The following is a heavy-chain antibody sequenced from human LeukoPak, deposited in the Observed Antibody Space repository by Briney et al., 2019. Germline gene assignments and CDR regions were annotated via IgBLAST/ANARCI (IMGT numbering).Heavy chain of an antibody. CDR3: ARSITIFGVVIEGNWFDP. D-gene: IGHD3-3*01. CDR1: GASISSYY. CDR2: IYTSGST. Sequence: PSETLSLTCSVSGASISSYYWNWIRQPPGKGLEWIGNIYTSGSTNYNPSLKSRVTISLDTSKDQFSLKLSSVTAADTAVYYCARSITIFGVVIEGNWFDPWGQGTLVTVSS. J-gene: IGHJ5*02. V-gene: IGHV4-4*08.